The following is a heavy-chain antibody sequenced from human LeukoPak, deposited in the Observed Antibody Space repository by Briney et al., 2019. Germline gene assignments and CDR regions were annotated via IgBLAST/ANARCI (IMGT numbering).Heavy chain of an antibody. J-gene: IGHJ4*02. Sequence: PGGSLRLSCAASGFTFSTSAMNWVRQAPGKGLEWVSLISATSSDINYAESVRGRFTITRDNAKNSLFLQMDSLRVEDTAIYYCAKGLFSAFDKYLDSWGQGTLVTVSS. CDR2: ISATSSDI. CDR1: GFTFSTSA. CDR3: AKGLFSAFDKYLDS. D-gene: IGHD5-12*01. V-gene: IGHV3-21*04.